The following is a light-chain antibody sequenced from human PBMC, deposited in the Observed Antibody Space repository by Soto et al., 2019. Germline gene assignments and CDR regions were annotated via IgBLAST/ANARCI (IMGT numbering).Light chain of an antibody. V-gene: IGKV3-20*01. Sequence: EIVLTQSPGTLSLSPGERATLSCRASQSVSGSLLAWYQQKPGQAPRLLMYAASSRATVIPDRFSGSGSGTDFTLTISRLEPEDFAMCDCQQYGNSPRTFGQETRLEIK. CDR3: QQYGNSPRT. CDR2: AAS. J-gene: IGKJ2*01. CDR1: QSVSGSL.